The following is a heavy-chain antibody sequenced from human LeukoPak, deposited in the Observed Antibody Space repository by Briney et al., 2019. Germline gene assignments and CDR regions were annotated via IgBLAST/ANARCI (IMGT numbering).Heavy chain of an antibody. CDR2: ISSSSSYI. V-gene: IGHV3-21*01. CDR3: ATPAPQGDDY. Sequence: PGGSLRLSCAASGFTFSSYSMNWVRQAPGKGLEWVSSISSSSSYIYYADSVKGRFTISRDNAKNSLYLQMNSLRAEDTAVYNCATPAPQGDDYWGQGTLVTVSS. D-gene: IGHD2-2*01. J-gene: IGHJ4*02. CDR1: GFTFSSYS.